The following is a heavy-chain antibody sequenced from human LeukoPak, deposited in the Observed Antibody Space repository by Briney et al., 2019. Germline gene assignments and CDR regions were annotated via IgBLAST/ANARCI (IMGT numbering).Heavy chain of an antibody. J-gene: IGHJ4*02. Sequence: TGGSLRLSCVASGFTFSSYEMNWVRQAPGKGLEWVSYISNSGSTIYYADSVKGRFTISRDNAKNSLYLQMNSLRADDTAVYYCARGSSSLGYWGQGTLVTVSS. CDR3: ARGSSSLGY. CDR1: GFTFSSYE. V-gene: IGHV3-48*03. D-gene: IGHD6-6*01. CDR2: ISNSGSTI.